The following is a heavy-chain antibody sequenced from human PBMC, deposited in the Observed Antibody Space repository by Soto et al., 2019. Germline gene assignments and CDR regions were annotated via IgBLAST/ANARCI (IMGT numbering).Heavy chain of an antibody. CDR3: AREIIYDYVWGSYRSRFDY. CDR1: GGSFSGYY. J-gene: IGHJ4*02. V-gene: IGHV4-34*01. D-gene: IGHD3-16*02. Sequence: SETLSLTCAVYGGSFSGYYWSWIRQPPGKGLEWIGEINHSGSTNYNPSLKSRVTISVDTSKNQFSLKLSSVTAADTAVYYCAREIIYDYVWGSYRSRFDYWGQGTLVTVS. CDR2: INHSGST.